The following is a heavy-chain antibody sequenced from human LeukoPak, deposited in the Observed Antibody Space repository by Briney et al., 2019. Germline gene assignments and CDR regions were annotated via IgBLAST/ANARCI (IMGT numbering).Heavy chain of an antibody. Sequence: PGRSLRLSCAASGFTFSNCAMHWVRQAPGKGLEWVAAIWYEGTNEYYAEAVKGRFTISRDNSKNTLYLQMNSLTADDSAVYYCARAIVGHTGDYWGQGTLVTVAS. J-gene: IGHJ4*02. D-gene: IGHD1-26*01. V-gene: IGHV3-33*01. CDR1: GFTFSNCA. CDR3: ARAIVGHTGDY. CDR2: IWYEGTNE.